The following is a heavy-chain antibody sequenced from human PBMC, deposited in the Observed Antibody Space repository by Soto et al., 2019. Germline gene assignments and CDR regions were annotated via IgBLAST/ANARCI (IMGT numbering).Heavy chain of an antibody. CDR2: INAGNGNT. Sequence: ASVKVSCKASGYTFTSYAMHWVRQAPGQRLEWMGWINAGNGNTKYSQKFQGRVTITRDTSASTAYMELSSLRSEDTAVYYCAAPYGSGSYPYYYGMDVWGQGTTVTVLL. J-gene: IGHJ6*02. CDR3: AAPYGSGSYPYYYGMDV. V-gene: IGHV1-3*01. CDR1: GYTFTSYA. D-gene: IGHD3-10*01.